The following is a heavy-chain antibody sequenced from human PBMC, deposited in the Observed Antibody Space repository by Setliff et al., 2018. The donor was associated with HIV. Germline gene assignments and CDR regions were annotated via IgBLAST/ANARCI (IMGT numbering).Heavy chain of an antibody. J-gene: IGHJ4*02. CDR2: INAGNGNT. CDR3: TRVYPRTVAGTFDY. D-gene: IGHD6-19*01. CDR1: GDTFSTYV. V-gene: IGHV1-3*01. Sequence: ASVKVSCKSSGDTFSTYVFTWVRQAPGQRLEWMGWINAGNGNTKYSQKFQGRVTITRDTSASTAYMELSSLRSEDTAVYYCTRVYPRTVAGTFDYWGQGTLVTVSS.